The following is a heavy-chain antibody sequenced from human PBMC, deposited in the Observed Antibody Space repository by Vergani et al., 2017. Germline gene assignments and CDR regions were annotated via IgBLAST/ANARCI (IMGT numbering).Heavy chain of an antibody. V-gene: IGHV3-7*01. CDR2: IKQDGSEK. J-gene: IGHJ4*02. Sequence: EVQLVESGGGLVQPGGSLRLSCAASGFTFSNYWMSWVRQAPGKGLEWVANIKQDGSEKYYVDSVKGRFTISRDNAKNSLFLQMSSLKVEDTGVYYCAREMSNEGFDYWGQGTRVTVS. CDR3: AREMSNEGFDY. CDR1: GFTFSNYW. D-gene: IGHD4-11*01.